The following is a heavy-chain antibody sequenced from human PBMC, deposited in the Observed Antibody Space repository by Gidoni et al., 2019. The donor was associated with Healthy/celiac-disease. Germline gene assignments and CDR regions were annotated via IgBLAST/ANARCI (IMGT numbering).Heavy chain of an antibody. CDR2: IYTSGST. CDR3: ARDIVVVPAGDYMDV. V-gene: IGHV4-4*07. D-gene: IGHD2-2*01. J-gene: IGHJ6*03. Sequence: QVQLQESGPGLVKPSETLSLTCTVSGGSISSYYWSWIRQPAGKGMEWIGRIYTSGSTNSNPSLKSRVTMSVDTSKNQFSLKLSSVTAADTAVYYCARDIVVVPAGDYMDVWGKGTTVTVSS. CDR1: GGSISSYY.